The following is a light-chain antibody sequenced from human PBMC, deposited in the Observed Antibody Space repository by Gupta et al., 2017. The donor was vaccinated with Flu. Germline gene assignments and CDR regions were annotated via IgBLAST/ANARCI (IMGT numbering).Light chain of an antibody. Sequence: PSTLASSVGDRVTITCRASQSVSPWLAWYQQKPGKAPKLLIYKASNLESGVPSRFSGSGSGTEFTLTISSLQPDDFATYYCQQDNTHPLTFGGGTTVEIK. CDR1: QSVSPW. CDR3: QQDNTHPLT. J-gene: IGKJ4*01. V-gene: IGKV1-5*03. CDR2: KAS.